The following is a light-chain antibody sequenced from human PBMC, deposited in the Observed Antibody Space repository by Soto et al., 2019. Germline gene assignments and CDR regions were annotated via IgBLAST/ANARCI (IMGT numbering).Light chain of an antibody. CDR2: DAS. Sequence: KMSLAALSVNKGERATPSFRASQSVRSNLAWYQQKPGQAPRLLIYDASTRAPGIPARFSGSGSGTDFTLTISRLEPEDFTVYYCPHYGSSPQPFGHGSNVAIK. V-gene: IGKV3-20*01. CDR3: PHYGSSPQP. CDR1: QSVRSN. J-gene: IGKJ3*01.